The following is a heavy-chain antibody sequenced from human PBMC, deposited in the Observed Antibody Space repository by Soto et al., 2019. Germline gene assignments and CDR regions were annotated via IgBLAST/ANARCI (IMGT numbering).Heavy chain of an antibody. D-gene: IGHD2-15*01. CDR2: ISGSGGST. V-gene: IGHV3-23*01. CDR3: AKGYCSGGSCYYVY. Sequence: GGSLRLSCAASGFTFSSYAMSWVRPAPGKGLEWVSAISGSGGSTYYADSVKGRFTISRDNSKNTLYLQMNSLRAEDTAVYYCAKGYCSGGSCYYVYWGQGTLVTVSS. CDR1: GFTFSSYA. J-gene: IGHJ4*02.